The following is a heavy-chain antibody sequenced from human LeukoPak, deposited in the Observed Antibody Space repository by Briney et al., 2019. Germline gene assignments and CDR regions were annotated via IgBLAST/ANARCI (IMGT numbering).Heavy chain of an antibody. CDR3: ARDRWLRRGEGSGWYSGFDY. CDR2: IYYSGST. Sequence: SETLSLTCTVSGGSISSYYWSWIRQPPGKGLEWIGYIYYSGSTNYNPSLKSRVTISVDTSKNQFSLKLSSVTAADTAVYYCARDRWLRRGEGSGWYSGFDYWGQGTLVTVSS. D-gene: IGHD6-19*01. CDR1: GGSISSYY. J-gene: IGHJ4*02. V-gene: IGHV4-59*01.